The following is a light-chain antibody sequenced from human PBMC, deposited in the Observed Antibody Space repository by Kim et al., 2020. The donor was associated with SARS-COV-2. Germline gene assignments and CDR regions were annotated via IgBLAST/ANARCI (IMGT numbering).Light chain of an antibody. CDR1: QGISSW. J-gene: IGKJ1*01. CDR3: QQYDNYPFT. V-gene: IGKV1D-16*01. Sequence: DIQMTQSPSSLSASVGDRVTITCRASQGISSWLDWYQQKPGKAPKLLIYDASSLERGVPSRFSGSGSGTDFTLTISSLQPEDFATYYCQQYDNYPFTFGQGTKVDIK. CDR2: DAS.